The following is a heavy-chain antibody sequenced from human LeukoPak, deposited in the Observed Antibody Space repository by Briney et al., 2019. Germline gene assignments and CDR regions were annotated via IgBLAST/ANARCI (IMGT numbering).Heavy chain of an antibody. Sequence: SETLSLTCTVSGGSISSSSYYWGWIRQPPGKGLEWIGSIYYSGSTYYNPSLKSRVTISVDTSKNQFSLKLSSATAADTAVYYCARDGGYSSSWYGPDWFDPWGQGTLVTVSS. D-gene: IGHD6-13*01. CDR3: ARDGGYSSSWYGPDWFDP. CDR2: IYYSGST. J-gene: IGHJ5*02. CDR1: GGSISSSSYY. V-gene: IGHV4-39*07.